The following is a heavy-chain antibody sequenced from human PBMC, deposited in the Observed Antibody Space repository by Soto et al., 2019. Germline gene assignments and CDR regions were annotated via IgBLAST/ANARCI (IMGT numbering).Heavy chain of an antibody. D-gene: IGHD6-13*01. Sequence: ASVKVSCKASGYTFTGYYMHWVRQAPGQGLEWMGWINPNSGGTNYAQKFQGWVTMTRDESISTAYMELSGLRSEDTAVYYCARAGIAADPQPPLWGQGTLVTVSS. CDR3: ARAGIAADPQPPL. CDR1: GYTFTGYY. V-gene: IGHV1-2*04. CDR2: INPNSGGT. J-gene: IGHJ4*02.